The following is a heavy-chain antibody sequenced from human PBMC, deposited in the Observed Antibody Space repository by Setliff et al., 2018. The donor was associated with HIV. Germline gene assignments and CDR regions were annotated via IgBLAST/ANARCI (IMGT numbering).Heavy chain of an antibody. D-gene: IGHD2-21*02. V-gene: IGHV1-3*04. CDR1: GYTFTSYG. J-gene: IGHJ4*02. Sequence: GASVKVSCKASGYTFTSYGMNWVRQAPGQGLEWMGWINTYTGNPTYAQGRVTITRDTSASTAYMELSSLRPEDTAVYYCASPTAIPHWGQGTLVTVSS. CDR3: ASPTAIPH. CDR2: INTYTGNP.